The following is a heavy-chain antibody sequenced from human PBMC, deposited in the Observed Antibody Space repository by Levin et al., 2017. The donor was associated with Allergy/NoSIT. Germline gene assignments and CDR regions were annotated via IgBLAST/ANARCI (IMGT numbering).Heavy chain of an antibody. CDR3: ARWAPLGYCSSTSCLTMDV. J-gene: IGHJ6*03. V-gene: IGHV5-51*01. CDR1: GYSFTSYW. D-gene: IGHD2-2*01. CDR2: IYPGDSDT. Sequence: ASVKVSCKGSGYSFTSYWIGWVRQMPGKGLEWMGIIYPGDSDTRYSPSFQGQVTISADKSISTAYLQWSSLKPSDTAMYYCARWAPLGYCSSTSCLTMDVWGKGTTVTVSS.